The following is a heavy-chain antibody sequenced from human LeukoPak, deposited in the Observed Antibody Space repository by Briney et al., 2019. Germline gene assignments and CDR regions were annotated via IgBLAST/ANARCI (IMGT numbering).Heavy chain of an antibody. D-gene: IGHD3-10*01. J-gene: IGHJ4*02. CDR2: IYYSGNT. V-gene: IGHV4-39*07. Sequence: SETLSLTCTVSGDSIRSTSYYWGWIRQPPGKGLEWIGSIYYSGNTYYNPSLMSRVTISVDTSKNQFSLHLSSVTAADTAVYYCARTRYYYNSRSYGAPYYFDYWGQGTLVTVSS. CDR3: ARTRYYYNSRSYGAPYYFDY. CDR1: GDSIRSTSYY.